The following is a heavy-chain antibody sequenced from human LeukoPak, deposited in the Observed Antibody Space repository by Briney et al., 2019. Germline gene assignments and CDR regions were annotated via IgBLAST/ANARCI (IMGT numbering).Heavy chain of an antibody. CDR1: GGSFSGYY. V-gene: IGHV4-34*01. Sequence: SETLSLTCAVYGGSFSGYYWSWIRQPPGKGLEWIGEINHSGSTNYNPSLKSRVTISVDTSKNQFSLKLSSVTAADTAVYYCARESGGWYYYGMDVWGQGTTVTVSS. D-gene: IGHD6-19*01. CDR3: ARESGGWYYYGMDV. CDR2: INHSGST. J-gene: IGHJ6*02.